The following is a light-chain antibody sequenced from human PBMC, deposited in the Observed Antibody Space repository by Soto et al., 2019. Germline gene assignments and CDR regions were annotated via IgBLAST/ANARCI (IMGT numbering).Light chain of an antibody. CDR1: QSVSSY. V-gene: IGKV3-11*01. J-gene: IGKJ5*01. CDR2: DAS. CDR3: QQRSNWLIT. Sequence: EIVLTQSPATLSLSPGERATLSCRASQSVSSYLAWYQQKPGQAPRLLIYDASNRATGIPARFSGSGSGTDFNLTISSLEPEDFAVYYCQQRSNWLITFGQGTRLEL.